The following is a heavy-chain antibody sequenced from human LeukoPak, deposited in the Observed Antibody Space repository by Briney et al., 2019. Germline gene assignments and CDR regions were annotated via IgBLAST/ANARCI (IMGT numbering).Heavy chain of an antibody. D-gene: IGHD3-22*01. J-gene: IGHJ4*01. CDR3: ARGTYYYDSSGYYFDY. Sequence: SETLSLTCTVSGGSISSYYWSWIRQPPGKGLEWIGYIYYSGSTNYNPSLKSRVTISVDTSKNQFSLKLSSVTAADTAVYYCARGTYYYDSSGYYFDYWGQGTLVTVSS. CDR1: GGSISSYY. CDR2: IYYSGST. V-gene: IGHV4-59*01.